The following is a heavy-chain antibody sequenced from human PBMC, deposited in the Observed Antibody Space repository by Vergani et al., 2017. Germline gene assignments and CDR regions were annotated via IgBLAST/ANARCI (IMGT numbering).Heavy chain of an antibody. CDR1: GFTFNQYG. CDR3: ARDWRLLYNRFDP. D-gene: IGHD1-14*01. CDR2: TWYDGNNK. V-gene: IGHV3-33*01. J-gene: IGHJ5*02. Sequence: QVQLVESGGGVVQPGRSLRLSCAASGFTFNQYGMHWVRQAPGKGLEWVAVTWYDGNNKQYADSVKGRFTISRDNSKSTMYLQMNSLRDEDTGVYYCARDWRLLYNRFDPWVQGTLVTVSS.